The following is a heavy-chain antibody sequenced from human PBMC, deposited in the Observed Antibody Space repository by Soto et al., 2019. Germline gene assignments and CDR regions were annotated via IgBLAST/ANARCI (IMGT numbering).Heavy chain of an antibody. V-gene: IGHV3-33*01. CDR1: GFTFSSYG. J-gene: IGHJ4*02. CDR3: ARYGYCSGGSCYSVPVFDY. D-gene: IGHD2-15*01. CDR2: IWYDRSNK. Sequence: PGGSLRLSCAASGFTFSSYGMHWVRQAPGKGLEWVAVIWYDRSNKYYADSVKGRFTISRANSKNTLYLQMNSLRAEDTAVYYCARYGYCSGGSCYSVPVFDYWGQGTLVTVSS.